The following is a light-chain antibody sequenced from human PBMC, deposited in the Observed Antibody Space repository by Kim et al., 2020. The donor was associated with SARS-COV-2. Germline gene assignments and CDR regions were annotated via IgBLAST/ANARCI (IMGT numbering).Light chain of an antibody. CDR1: QSVLYSSNNNNY. V-gene: IGKV4-1*01. CDR2: WAS. J-gene: IGKJ1*01. Sequence: RATMHCKSSQSVLYSSNNNNYLAWYQQKPGQPPKLLIYWASTRESGVPDRFSGSGSGTDFTLTISGLQAEDVAVYYCQQYYASPWTFGHGTKVDI. CDR3: QQYYASPWT.